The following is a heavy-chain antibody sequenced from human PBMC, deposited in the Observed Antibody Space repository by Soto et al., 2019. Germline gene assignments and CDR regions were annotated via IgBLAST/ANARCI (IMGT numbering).Heavy chain of an antibody. V-gene: IGHV4-59*01. CDR1: GGSISSYY. D-gene: IGHD2-2*01. CDR3: AREGSSTSDAFDI. J-gene: IGHJ3*02. CDR2: IYYSGST. Sequence: SETLSLTCTVSGGSISSYYWSWIRQPPGKGLKWIGYIYYSGSTNYNPSLKSRVTISVDTSKNQFSLKLSSVTAADTAGYYCAREGSSTSDAFDIWGRGTMVTVSS.